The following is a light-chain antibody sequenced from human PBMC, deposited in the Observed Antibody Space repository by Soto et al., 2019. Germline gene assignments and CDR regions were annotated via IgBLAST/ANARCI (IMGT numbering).Light chain of an antibody. CDR2: GAS. V-gene: IGKV3-15*01. CDR3: QQYNYWPYT. CDR1: QSVSSN. Sequence: EIVMTQSPATLSVSPGERATLSCRASQSVSSNLAWYQQKPGQAPRLLISGASTRATGIQARFSGSGSGIEFTLTISSLQSEDFAVYYCQQYNYWPYTFGQGTKLEIK. J-gene: IGKJ2*01.